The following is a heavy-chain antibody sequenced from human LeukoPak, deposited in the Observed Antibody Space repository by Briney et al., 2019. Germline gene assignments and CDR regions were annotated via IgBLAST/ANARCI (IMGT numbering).Heavy chain of an antibody. D-gene: IGHD1-26*01. V-gene: IGHV4-39*01. CDR3: ASTGVGASSSDFDY. CDR1: GGSISSSSYY. CDR2: IYYSGST. J-gene: IGHJ4*02. Sequence: SETLSLTCTVSGGSISSSSYYWGWIRQPPGKGLEWIGSIYYSGSTYYNPSLKSRVTISVDTSKNQFSLKLSSVTAADTAVYCCASTGVGASSSDFDYWGQGTLVTVSS.